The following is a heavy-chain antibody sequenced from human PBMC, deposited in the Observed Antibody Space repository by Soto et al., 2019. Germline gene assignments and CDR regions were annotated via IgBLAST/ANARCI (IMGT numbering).Heavy chain of an antibody. J-gene: IGHJ3*02. CDR1: GGSISSGGYY. Sequence: QVQLQESGPGLVKPSQTLSLTCTVSGGSISSGGYYWSWIRQHPGKGLEWIGYIYYSGSTYYNPSLKSRVTISVDTSKNQFSLKLSAVTAADTAVYYCARDPTTGRDRNAFDIWGQGTMVTVSS. V-gene: IGHV4-31*03. CDR2: IYYSGST. D-gene: IGHD4-17*01. CDR3: ARDPTTGRDRNAFDI.